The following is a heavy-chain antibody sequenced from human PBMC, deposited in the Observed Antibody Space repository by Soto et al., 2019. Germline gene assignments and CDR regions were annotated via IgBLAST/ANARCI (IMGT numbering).Heavy chain of an antibody. V-gene: IGHV4-30-2*01. CDR2: AYPRGST. CDR3: ARVAGSGWYDA. CDR1: GGCIVSGGYS. D-gene: IGHD6-19*01. Sequence: SEALSLTCAVSGGCIVSGGYSWSWVRQPPGKGLEWIGTAYPRGSTYYDPSLTSRVTISLDLSKNQFSLNLNSVTAAETVVYYCARVAGSGWYDAWGQGTLGTASS. J-gene: IGHJ5*02.